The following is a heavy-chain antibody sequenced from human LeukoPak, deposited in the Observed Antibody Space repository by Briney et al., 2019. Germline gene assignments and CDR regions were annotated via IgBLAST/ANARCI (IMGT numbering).Heavy chain of an antibody. J-gene: IGHJ6*04. CDR1: GGTFSSYA. V-gene: IGHV1-69*13. D-gene: IGHD6-19*01. Sequence: GASVKVSCKASGGTFSSYAISWVRQAPGQGLEWMGGIITIFGTANYAQKFQGRVTITADESTSTAYMELSSLRSEDTAVYYCARIAVVTFRGDYYGMDVWGKGTTVTVSS. CDR2: IITIFGTA. CDR3: ARIAVVTFRGDYYGMDV.